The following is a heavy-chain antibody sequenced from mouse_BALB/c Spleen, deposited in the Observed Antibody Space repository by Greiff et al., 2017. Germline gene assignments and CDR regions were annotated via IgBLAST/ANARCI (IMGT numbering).Heavy chain of an antibody. CDR2: ISSGGSYT. CDR3: ASLYYYGSSYAMDY. V-gene: IGHV5-6*02. D-gene: IGHD1-1*01. Sequence: EVMLVESGGDLVKPGGSLKLSCAASGFTFSSYGMSWVRQTPDKRLEWVATISSGGSYTYYPDSVKGRFTISRDNAKNTLYLQMSSLKSEDTAMYYCASLYYYGSSYAMDYWGQGTSVTVSS. J-gene: IGHJ4*01. CDR1: GFTFSSYG.